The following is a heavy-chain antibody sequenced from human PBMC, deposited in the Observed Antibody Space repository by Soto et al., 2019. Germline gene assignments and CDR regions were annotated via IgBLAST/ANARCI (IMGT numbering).Heavy chain of an antibody. CDR1: GFRFKSFV. D-gene: IGHD3-16*01. CDR2: SSYDGSNK. Sequence: HLVESGGGVVQPGTSLRLSCAASGFRFKSFVMHWVRQAPGKGLEWVAFSSYDGSNKDYGDSVKGRFTVSRDNSQNTLHLQMDFLRPEDTALYYCARWGTTGGFDLWGQGTLVSVSS. CDR3: ARWGTTGGFDL. J-gene: IGHJ4*02. V-gene: IGHV3-30*19.